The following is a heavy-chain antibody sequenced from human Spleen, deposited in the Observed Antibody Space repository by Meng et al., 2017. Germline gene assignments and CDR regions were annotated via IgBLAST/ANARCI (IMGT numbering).Heavy chain of an antibody. CDR3: VRVAAAGYFDF. V-gene: IGHV4-34*01. Sequence: SETLSLTCAVYGGSFSGYYWSWICQPPGKGLEWIGEINHSGSTNYNPSLKSRVTISVDTSKNQFSLKLSSVTAADTAMYFCVRVAAAGYFDFWGQGTLVTVSS. D-gene: IGHD6-13*01. J-gene: IGHJ4*02. CDR2: INHSGST. CDR1: GGSFSGYY.